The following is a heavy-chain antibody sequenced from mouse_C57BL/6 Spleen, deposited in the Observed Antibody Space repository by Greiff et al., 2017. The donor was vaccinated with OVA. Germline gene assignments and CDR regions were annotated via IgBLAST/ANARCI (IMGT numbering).Heavy chain of an antibody. CDR3: ARALHYYGRSYYYDD. J-gene: IGHJ2*01. D-gene: IGHD1-1*01. V-gene: IGHV5-16*01. CDR2: INSDGSST. CDR1: GFPFSDYY. Sequence: EVQRVESEGGLVQPGSSMKLSCTASGFPFSDYYMAWVRQVPEKGLEWVAHINSDGSSTYYLDSLKSSFIISRDNAKNILYLQMSSLKSEDTATYYGARALHYYGRSYYYDDWGQVATLTVSS.